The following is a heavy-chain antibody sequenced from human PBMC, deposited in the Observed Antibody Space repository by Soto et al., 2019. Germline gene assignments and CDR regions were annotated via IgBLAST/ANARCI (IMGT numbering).Heavy chain of an antibody. Sequence: GVLRLSCAASGFTFSSYSMNWVRQAPGKWLEWVSSISSSSSYIYYADSVKGRFTISRDNAKNSLYLQMNSLRAEDTAVYYCAREDVVVPAAIEGLASWGQGTLVTVSS. CDR1: GFTFSSYS. CDR3: AREDVVVPAAIEGLAS. V-gene: IGHV3-21*01. J-gene: IGHJ4*02. D-gene: IGHD2-2*01. CDR2: ISSSSSYI.